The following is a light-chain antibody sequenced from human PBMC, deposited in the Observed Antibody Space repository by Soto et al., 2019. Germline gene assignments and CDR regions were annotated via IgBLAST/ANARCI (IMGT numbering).Light chain of an antibody. CDR2: GAS. V-gene: IGKV3-15*01. CDR3: QQYNNWPPYT. CDR1: QSVSSN. Sequence: EIVMTQSPATLSVSPGERATLSCRASQSVSSNLAWYQQKPGQAPRLLIYGASTRATGIPARFSGSGSGTEFTLTISSLQSEDFAVYYCQQYNNWPPYTIGQWTKLEIK. J-gene: IGKJ2*01.